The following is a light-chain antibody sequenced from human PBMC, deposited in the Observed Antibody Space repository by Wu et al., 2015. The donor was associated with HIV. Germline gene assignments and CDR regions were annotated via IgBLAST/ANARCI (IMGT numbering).Light chain of an antibody. J-gene: IGKJ3*01. CDR2: VAS. CDR1: QSISSN. Sequence: TLSCRASQSISSNYLAWYQQKPGQAPRLLISVASSRASGIPARFSGSESGTEFTLTITTMQSEDFAVYYCQQYSNWPPFTFGPGTKVDIK. V-gene: IGKV3-15*01. CDR3: QQYSNWPPFT.